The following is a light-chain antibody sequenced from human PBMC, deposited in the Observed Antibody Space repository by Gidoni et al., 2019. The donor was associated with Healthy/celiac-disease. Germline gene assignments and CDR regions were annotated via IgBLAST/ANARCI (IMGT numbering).Light chain of an antibody. Sequence: AIQRTQPPSPLSASVGDRVTVTCRASPGIRNDLAWYQQKPGQAPQLLIYAASTLQSGVPSRFSGSGSGTDFTLTISSLQPEDFATYYCLQAYNYPLTFGPGTKVDIK. V-gene: IGKV1-6*01. CDR2: AAS. J-gene: IGKJ3*01. CDR3: LQAYNYPLT. CDR1: PGIRND.